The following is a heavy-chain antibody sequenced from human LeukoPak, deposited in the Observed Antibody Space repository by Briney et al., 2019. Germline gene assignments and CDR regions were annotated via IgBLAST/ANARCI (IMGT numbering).Heavy chain of an antibody. V-gene: IGHV1-2*02. D-gene: IGHD5-24*01. CDR3: ARDLGERRWLQFDG. Sequence: ASVKVSCKASGYTFTGYYMHWVRQAPGQGLEWMGWINPNSGGTNYAQKFQGRVTITADESTSTAYMELSSLRSEDTAVYYCARDLGERRWLQFDGWGQGTLVTVSS. CDR2: INPNSGGT. J-gene: IGHJ4*02. CDR1: GYTFTGYY.